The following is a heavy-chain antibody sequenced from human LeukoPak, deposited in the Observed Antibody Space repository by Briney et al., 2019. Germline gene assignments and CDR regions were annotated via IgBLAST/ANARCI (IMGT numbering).Heavy chain of an antibody. CDR1: GFTFSSYE. J-gene: IGHJ4*02. CDR2: ISSSGSTK. Sequence: GGSLRLSCAASGFTFSSYEMNWVRQAPGKGLEWVSYISSSGSTKYYTDSVRGRFTISRDNAKNSLYLQMSSLRSEDTAVYYCARQTYYDFWSGYSTFDYWGQGTLVTVSS. D-gene: IGHD3-3*01. V-gene: IGHV3-48*03. CDR3: ARQTYYDFWSGYSTFDY.